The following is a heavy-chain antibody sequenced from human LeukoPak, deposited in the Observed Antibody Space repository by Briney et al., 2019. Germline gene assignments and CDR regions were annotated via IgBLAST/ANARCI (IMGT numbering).Heavy chain of an antibody. D-gene: IGHD1-26*01. J-gene: IGHJ4*02. Sequence: GGSLRLSCAASGFTFSSYAMHWVRQAPGKGLEYVSAISSNGGSTYYANSVKGRFTISRDNSKNTLYLQMGSLRAEDMAVYYCARGGSYRLVTRFDYWGQGTLVTVSS. CDR1: GFTFSSYA. V-gene: IGHV3-64*01. CDR3: ARGGSYRLVTRFDY. CDR2: ISSNGGST.